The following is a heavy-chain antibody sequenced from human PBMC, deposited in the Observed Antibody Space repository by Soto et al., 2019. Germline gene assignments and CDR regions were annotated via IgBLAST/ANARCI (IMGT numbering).Heavy chain of an antibody. J-gene: IGHJ4*02. Sequence: EVLLLESGGGLVQPGGSLSLSCAASGFTFSSDAMRWVSLAPVKGLEWVSASSGRGGSTYYADSVKGRFTISRDNSKNTLYLQMNSLRAEDTAVYYCARRGSGSYYDYWGQGTLVTVSS. CDR2: SSGRGGST. CDR1: GFTFSSDA. D-gene: IGHD1-26*01. CDR3: ARRGSGSYYDY. V-gene: IGHV3-23*01.